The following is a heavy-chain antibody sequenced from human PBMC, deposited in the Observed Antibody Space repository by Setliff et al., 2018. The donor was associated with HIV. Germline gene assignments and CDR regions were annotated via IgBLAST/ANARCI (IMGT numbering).Heavy chain of an antibody. V-gene: IGHV4-34*01. CDR2: IDHSGST. CDR1: GGSFNDYY. Sequence: PSETLSLTCAVYGGSFNDYYWTWIRQPPGKGLEWIGEIDHSGSTKYHASLKSRVTISIDTSKNQISLKLSSATAADTAVYYCARGLNYYGSGSYLPLGYWGQGTLVTVSS. J-gene: IGHJ4*02. CDR3: ARGLNYYGSGSYLPLGY. D-gene: IGHD3-10*01.